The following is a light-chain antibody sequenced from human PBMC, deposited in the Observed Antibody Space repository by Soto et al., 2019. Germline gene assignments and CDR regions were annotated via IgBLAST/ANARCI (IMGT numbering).Light chain of an antibody. J-gene: IGKJ5*01. CDR2: GAS. CDR1: QSVGSK. Sequence: EIVMTQSPATLSVSPGERATLSCRASQSVGSKLAWYQQKPGQAPRLLIYGASTRATGIPARFSGTGSGTEFTLTISSLQPDDLATYFCQQYHTVPYTFGQGTRLEIK. CDR3: QQYHTVPYT. V-gene: IGKV3-15*01.